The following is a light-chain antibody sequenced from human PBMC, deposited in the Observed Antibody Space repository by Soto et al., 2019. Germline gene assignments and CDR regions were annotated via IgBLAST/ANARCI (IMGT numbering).Light chain of an antibody. CDR3: SSYTTTSTPFV. CDR1: SSDVGAYNY. V-gene: IGLV2-14*01. Sequence: QSVLTQPASVSGSPGRSITISCTGTSSDVGAYNYVSRYQQHPGKAPKLVIFEVSNRPSGVSDRFSGSKSGKTASLTISGLHAEDEAEYYCSSYTTTSTPFVFGTGTKVTVL. CDR2: EVS. J-gene: IGLJ1*01.